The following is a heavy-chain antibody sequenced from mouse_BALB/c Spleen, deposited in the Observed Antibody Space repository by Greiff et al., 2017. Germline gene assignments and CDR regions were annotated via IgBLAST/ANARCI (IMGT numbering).Heavy chain of an antibody. V-gene: IGHV8-12*01. CDR1: GFSLSTSGMG. Sequence: QVQLKESGPGILQPSQTLSLTCSFSGFSLSTSGMGVSWIRQPSGKGLEWLAHIYWDDDKRYNPSLKSRLTISKDTSSNQVFLKITSVDTADTATYYCARRGSSYVGYAMDYWGQGTSVTVSS. CDR3: ARRGSSYVGYAMDY. D-gene: IGHD1-1*01. CDR2: IYWDDDK. J-gene: IGHJ4*01.